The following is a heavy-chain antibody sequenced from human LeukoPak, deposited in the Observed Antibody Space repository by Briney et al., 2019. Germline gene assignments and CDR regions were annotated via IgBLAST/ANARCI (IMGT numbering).Heavy chain of an antibody. CDR3: ATQGNNWNHADY. J-gene: IGHJ4*02. CDR2: ISYDGSNK. CDR1: GFTFSSYA. D-gene: IGHD1-14*01. Sequence: GGSLRLSCAASGFTFSSYAMHWVRQAPGKGLEWVAVISYDGSNKYYADSVKGRFTISRDNSKNTLYLQMNSLRAEDTAVYYCATQGNNWNHADYWGQGTLVTVSS. V-gene: IGHV3-30-3*01.